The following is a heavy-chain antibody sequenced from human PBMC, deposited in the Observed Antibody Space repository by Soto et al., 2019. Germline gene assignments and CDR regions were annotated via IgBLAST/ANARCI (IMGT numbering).Heavy chain of an antibody. J-gene: IGHJ4*02. D-gene: IGHD6-13*01. CDR3: ARTIGAAYYFDF. V-gene: IGHV4-4*07. Sequence: QVQLQESGPGLVKPSETLFLTCNVSGDSMTKYYWSWIRQPAGKGLERIGRVYTSGSTNYNTSLKSRVTMSIDTSNNHFSLSLTSVTAADTAVYYCARTIGAAYYFDFWGQGALVTVSS. CDR2: VYTSGST. CDR1: GDSMTKYY.